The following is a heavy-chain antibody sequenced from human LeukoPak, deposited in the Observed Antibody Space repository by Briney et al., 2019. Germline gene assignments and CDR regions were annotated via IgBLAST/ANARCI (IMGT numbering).Heavy chain of an antibody. J-gene: IGHJ4*02. CDR1: GFTFTNYW. D-gene: IGHD2-21*01. Sequence: GGSLRLSCAASGFTFTNYWMHWVRQAPGMGLVWVSRLPPDELDIIYADSVKGRFTVSRDNAKNTVYLQMNNLRAEDTAVYYWVGTIAYRGSEYWGPGALVPVSS. V-gene: IGHV3-74*01. CDR2: LPPDELDI. CDR3: VGTIAYRGSEY.